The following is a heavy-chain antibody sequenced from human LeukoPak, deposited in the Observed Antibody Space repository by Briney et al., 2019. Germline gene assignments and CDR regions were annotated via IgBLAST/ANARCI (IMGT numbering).Heavy chain of an antibody. Sequence: DTLSLTCTVSGGSISSYYWSWIRQPPGKGLEWIGYIYYSGSTKYKPSLKSRVTISVDTSKNQFSLKLSSVTAADTAVYYCARGRFLDAFDIWGQGTMVTVS. CDR1: GGSISSYY. J-gene: IGHJ3*02. CDR3: ARGRFLDAFDI. CDR2: IYYSGST. D-gene: IGHD3-3*01. V-gene: IGHV4-59*01.